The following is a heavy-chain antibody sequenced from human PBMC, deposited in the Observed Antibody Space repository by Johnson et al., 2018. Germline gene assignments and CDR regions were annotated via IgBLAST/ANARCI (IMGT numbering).Heavy chain of an antibody. D-gene: IGHD6-13*01. CDR1: GFTFSRNG. Sequence: VQLVQSGGGVVQPGRSLRLWCAASGFTFSRNGMHWVRQAPGKGLEWVPGINWNGGSTGYADSVKGRFTIPRDNAKNSLDLQMNSLRAEETAVYSCARDWRRSSSWPGGGMDVWGQGTTVTVSS. J-gene: IGHJ6*02. CDR2: INWNGGST. CDR3: ARDWRRSSSWPGGGMDV. V-gene: IGHV3-20*04.